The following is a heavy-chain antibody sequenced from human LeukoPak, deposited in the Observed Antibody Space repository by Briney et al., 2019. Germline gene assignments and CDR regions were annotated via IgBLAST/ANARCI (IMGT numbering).Heavy chain of an antibody. J-gene: IGHJ2*01. CDR1: GFTLSGYA. CDR3: AKDRTKVATKNWYFDL. V-gene: IGHV3-23*01. Sequence: GESLRLSCAASGFTLSGYAMSWVRPAPGEGLEWVSAISYMGRSTYYADSVKGRFTISRDNSKNTLYLQMNSLRAEDTAVYYCAKDRTKVATKNWYFDLWGRGTLVTVSS. D-gene: IGHD5-12*01. CDR2: ISYMGRST.